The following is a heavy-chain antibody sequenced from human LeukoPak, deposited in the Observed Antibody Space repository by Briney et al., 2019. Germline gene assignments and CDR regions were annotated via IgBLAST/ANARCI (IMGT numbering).Heavy chain of an antibody. V-gene: IGHV4-59*01. CDR1: GGSISSYY. J-gene: IGHJ6*03. D-gene: IGHD3-9*01. CDR3: ARVYYDILIGYSPNYYYYYMDV. Sequence: SETLSLTCTVSGGSISSYYWSWIRQPPGRGLGWIGYIHSSGSTNYNPSLKSRVTISVDTSKNQFSLKLSSVTAADTAVYYCARVYYDILIGYSPNYYYYYMDVWGKGTTVTISS. CDR2: IHSSGST.